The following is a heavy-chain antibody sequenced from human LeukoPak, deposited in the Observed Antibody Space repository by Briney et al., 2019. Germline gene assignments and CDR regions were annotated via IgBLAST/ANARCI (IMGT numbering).Heavy chain of an antibody. CDR3: ARSLGDLALGY. V-gene: IGHV3-66*02. CDR1: GFTVSSNY. D-gene: IGHD4-17*01. CDR2: IYSGGST. J-gene: IGHJ4*02. Sequence: GGSLRLSCAASGFTVSSNYMSWVRQAPGKGLEWVSVIYSGGSTYYADSVKGRFTISRDNSKNTLYLQMNSLRAEDTAVYYCARSLGDLALGYWGQGTLGTVSS.